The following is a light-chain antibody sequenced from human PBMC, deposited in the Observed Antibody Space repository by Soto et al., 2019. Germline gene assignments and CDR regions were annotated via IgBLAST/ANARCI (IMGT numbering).Light chain of an antibody. CDR1: RTDVDGYDY. Sequence: SVLTKPASVSGSPGQSIAISCTGVRTDVDGYDYVSWYQQHPGQAPQLIIYGVYNRPSGVSHRFSGSKSGDTASLTISGLQAEDEADYYCTSYTSSTPFYVFGTGTKVTVL. CDR3: TSYTSSTPFYV. CDR2: GVY. J-gene: IGLJ1*01. V-gene: IGLV2-14*03.